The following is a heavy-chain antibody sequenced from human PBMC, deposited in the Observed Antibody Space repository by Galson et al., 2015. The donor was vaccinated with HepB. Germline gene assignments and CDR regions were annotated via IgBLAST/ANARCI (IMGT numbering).Heavy chain of an antibody. CDR1: GYTFTSYC. CDR2: INPSGGST. CDR3: ARQSPDVWFGELLPGAFDI. V-gene: IGHV1-46*01. J-gene: IGHJ3*02. D-gene: IGHD3-10*01. Sequence: SVKVSCKASGYTFTSYCMHWVRQAPGQGLEWMGIINPSGGSTSYAQKFQGRVTMTRDTSTSTASMELSSLRSEDTAVYYCARQSPDVWFGELLPGAFDIWGQGTIVTVSS.